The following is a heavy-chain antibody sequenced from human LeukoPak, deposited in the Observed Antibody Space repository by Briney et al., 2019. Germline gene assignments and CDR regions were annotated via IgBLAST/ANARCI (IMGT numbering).Heavy chain of an antibody. V-gene: IGHV3-66*01. Sequence: PGGSLRLSCVAAGFTVSSNYMSWVRQAPGKGLEWVSVIYSGGSTYYADSAKGRFTISRDNSKNTLYLQMNSLRAEDKTVYYCWRDRIAVAGTYFQHWGQGTLVTVSS. D-gene: IGHD6-19*01. CDR2: IYSGGST. CDR1: GFTVSSNY. CDR3: WRDRIAVAGTYFQH. J-gene: IGHJ1*01.